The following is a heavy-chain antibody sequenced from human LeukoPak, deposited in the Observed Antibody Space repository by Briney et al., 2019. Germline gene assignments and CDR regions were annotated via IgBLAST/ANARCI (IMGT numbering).Heavy chain of an antibody. CDR1: GGSISSYY. CDR3: ARDSGYSYYYYYYMDV. CDR2: IYTSGST. Sequence: PSETLSLTCTVSGGSISSYYWSWIRQPAGKGLEWIGRIYTSGSTYYNPSLKSRVTISVDTSKNQFSLKLSSVTAADTAVYYCARDSGYSYYYYYYMDVWGKGTTVTVSS. D-gene: IGHD3-22*01. J-gene: IGHJ6*03. V-gene: IGHV4-4*07.